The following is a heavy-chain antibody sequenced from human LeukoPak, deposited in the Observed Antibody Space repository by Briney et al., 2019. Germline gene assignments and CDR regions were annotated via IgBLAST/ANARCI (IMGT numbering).Heavy chain of an antibody. CDR1: GFTFSSYA. D-gene: IGHD3-22*01. Sequence: PGGSLRLSCAASGFTFSSYAMSWVRQAPGKGLEWVSAISGSGGSTYYADSVKGRFTISRVNSKNTLYLQMNSLRAEDTAVYYCAKVPYYDSSGYHWGQGTLVTVSS. CDR2: ISGSGGST. CDR3: AKVPYYDSSGYH. J-gene: IGHJ4*02. V-gene: IGHV3-23*01.